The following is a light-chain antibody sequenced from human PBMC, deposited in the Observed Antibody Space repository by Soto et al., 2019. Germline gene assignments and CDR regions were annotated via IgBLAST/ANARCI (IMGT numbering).Light chain of an antibody. Sequence: QSALTQPASVSGSPGQSITISCTGTSSDVGGYNYVSWYQQHPGKAPKLMIYEVSHRPPGVSNRFSGSKSGNTASLTISGLQAEDEADYYCTSYTSSTTLYVFGTGTKLTVL. J-gene: IGLJ1*01. CDR2: EVS. CDR1: SSDVGGYNY. CDR3: TSYTSSTTLYV. V-gene: IGLV2-14*01.